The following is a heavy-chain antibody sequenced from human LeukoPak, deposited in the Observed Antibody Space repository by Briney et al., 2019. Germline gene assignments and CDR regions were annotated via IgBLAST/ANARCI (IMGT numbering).Heavy chain of an antibody. CDR2: IYYSGST. D-gene: IGHD6-19*01. J-gene: IGHJ4*02. CDR1: DDSITMYY. V-gene: IGHV4-59*12. CDR3: ARGSIAVAGAIDY. Sequence: SETLSLTCSVSDDSITMYYWTWIRQPPGKGLEWIGSIYYSGSTYYNPSLKSRVTISVDTSKNQFSLKLSSVTAADTAVYYCARGSIAVAGAIDYWGQGTLVTVSS.